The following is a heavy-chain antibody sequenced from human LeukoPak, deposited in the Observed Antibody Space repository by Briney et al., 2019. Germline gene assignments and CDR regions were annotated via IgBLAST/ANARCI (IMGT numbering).Heavy chain of an antibody. Sequence: SVKVSCKASGGTFSSYAISWVRQAPGQGLEWMGGIIPIFGTANYAQKFQGRVTITTDESTSTAYMELSSLRSEDTAVYYCARDFPVTTYYFDYWGQGTLVTVSP. CDR1: GGTFSSYA. J-gene: IGHJ4*02. CDR2: IIPIFGTA. V-gene: IGHV1-69*05. D-gene: IGHD4-11*01. CDR3: ARDFPVTTYYFDY.